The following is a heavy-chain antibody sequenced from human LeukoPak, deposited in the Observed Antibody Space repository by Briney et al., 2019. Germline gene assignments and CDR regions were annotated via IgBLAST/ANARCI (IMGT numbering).Heavy chain of an antibody. CDR3: ARAGAPDSYYYGMDV. J-gene: IGHJ6*02. CDR2: ISSSGSTI. Sequence: GGSLRLPCAASGFTFSDYYMSWIRQAPGKGLEWVSYISSSGSTIYYADSVKGRFTISRDNAKNSLYLQMNSLRAEDTAVYYCARAGAPDSYYYGMDVWGQGTTVTVSS. D-gene: IGHD3-10*01. CDR1: GFTFSDYY. V-gene: IGHV3-11*01.